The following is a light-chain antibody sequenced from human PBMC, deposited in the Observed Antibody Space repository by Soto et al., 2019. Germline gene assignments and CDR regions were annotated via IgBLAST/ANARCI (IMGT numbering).Light chain of an antibody. CDR1: RSDVGGSNY. CDR3: SSYAGRKV. Sequence: QSALTQPPSASGSPGQSVTISCTGTRSDVGGSNYVSWYQQHPGKAPKLMIYEVSKRPSGVPERVSGSKSGNTASLTVSGLKAEDEAAYYCSSYAGRKVFGGGTKLTVL. V-gene: IGLV2-8*01. CDR2: EVS. J-gene: IGLJ2*01.